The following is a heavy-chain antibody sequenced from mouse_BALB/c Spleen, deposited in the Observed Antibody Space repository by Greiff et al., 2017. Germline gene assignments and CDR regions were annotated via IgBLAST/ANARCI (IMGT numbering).Heavy chain of an antibody. D-gene: IGHD2-10*02. V-gene: IGHV1-14*01. Sequence: EVQLQQSGPELVKPGASVKMSCKASGYTFTSYVMHWVKQKPGQGLEWIGYINPYNDGTKYNEKFKGKATLTSDKSSSTAYMELSSLTSEDSAVYYCARSKYGNWGTYAMDYWGQGTSVTVSS. J-gene: IGHJ4*01. CDR3: ARSKYGNWGTYAMDY. CDR2: INPYNDGT. CDR1: GYTFTSYV.